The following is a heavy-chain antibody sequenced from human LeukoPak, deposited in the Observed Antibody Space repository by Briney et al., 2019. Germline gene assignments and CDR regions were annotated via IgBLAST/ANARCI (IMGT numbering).Heavy chain of an antibody. CDR2: ISPSSGST. D-gene: IGHD3-22*01. Sequence: ASVKVSCTASGYTFTSYYMHWVRQAPEQGFEWMGIISPSSGSTNYAQKFQGRVIMTRDTSTSTVYMELSSLRSEDTAVYYCARPVNYYDSSGFDYWGQGTLVTVSS. V-gene: IGHV1-46*01. CDR3: ARPVNYYDSSGFDY. CDR1: GYTFTSYY. J-gene: IGHJ4*02.